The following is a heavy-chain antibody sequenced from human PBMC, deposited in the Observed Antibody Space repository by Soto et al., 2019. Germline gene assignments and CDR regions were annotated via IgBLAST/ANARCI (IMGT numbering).Heavy chain of an antibody. CDR2: CYYSGTT. Sequence: QVQLQESGPGLVRPSQTLSLTCTLSGDSISSDGYYWSWIRQRPGKGLEWIGDCYYSGTTSYYPSLRSRLTISVDTSKNQFSLRLSSVTATDTAVYYCARRHDILTGSDSFDVWGRGTLVTVSS. CDR1: GDSISSDGYY. CDR3: ARRHDILTGSDSFDV. D-gene: IGHD3-9*01. J-gene: IGHJ3*01. V-gene: IGHV4-31*03.